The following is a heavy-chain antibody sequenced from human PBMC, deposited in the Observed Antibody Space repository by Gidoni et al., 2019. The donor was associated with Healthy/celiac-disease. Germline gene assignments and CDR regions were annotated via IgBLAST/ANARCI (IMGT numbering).Heavy chain of an antibody. Sequence: QVQLQQWGAGLLKPSETLSLTCAVYGGSFSGYYWSWIRQPPGKGLEWIGEINHSGSTNYNPSLKRRVTISVDTSKNQFSLKLSSVTAADTAVYYCARGSGWPVRPFDYWGQGTLVTVSS. CDR3: ARGSGWPVRPFDY. CDR2: INHSGST. CDR1: GGSFSGYY. J-gene: IGHJ4*02. D-gene: IGHD6-19*01. V-gene: IGHV4-34*01.